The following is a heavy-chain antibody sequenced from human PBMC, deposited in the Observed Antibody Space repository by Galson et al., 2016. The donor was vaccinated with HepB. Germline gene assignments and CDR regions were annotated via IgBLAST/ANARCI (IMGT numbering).Heavy chain of an antibody. CDR2: INPDDSET. Sequence: QSGAEVKKPGEPLKISCKGSGYIFTSYWIGWVRQMPGKGLEWVGIINPDDSETRYSPSFQGQVTISADKSISTAYLQWSSLKTSDTATYYCAREKYVWGSPHYLSDLWGQGTLVAVSS. V-gene: IGHV5-51*01. CDR3: AREKYVWGSPHYLSDL. D-gene: IGHD3-16*01. J-gene: IGHJ5*02. CDR1: GYIFTSYW.